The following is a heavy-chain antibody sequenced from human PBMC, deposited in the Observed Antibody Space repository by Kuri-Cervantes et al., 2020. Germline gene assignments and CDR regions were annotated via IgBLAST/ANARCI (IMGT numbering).Heavy chain of an antibody. J-gene: IGHJ4*02. D-gene: IGHD6-6*01. CDR1: GFTFSNYA. V-gene: IGHV3-30*01. CDR3: AKDSLEYSSSARDY. CDR2: ISYDGSNK. Sequence: GESLKISCAASGFTFSNYAMYWVRQAPGKGLEWVAGISYDGSNKYYADSVKGRFTISRDNSKNTLYLQMNSLRAEDTAVYYCAKDSLEYSSSARDYWGQGTLVTVSS.